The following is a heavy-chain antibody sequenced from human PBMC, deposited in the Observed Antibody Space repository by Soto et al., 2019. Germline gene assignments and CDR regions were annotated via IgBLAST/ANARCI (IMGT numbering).Heavy chain of an antibody. D-gene: IGHD1-26*01. CDR3: AREGPYHMGPNSFDY. V-gene: IGHV4-30-4*01. J-gene: IGHJ4*01. CDR1: GGSISSGDYY. CDR2: IYYSGST. Sequence: QVQLQESGPGLVKPSQTLSLTCTVSGGSISSGDYYWSWIRQPPGKGLEWIGYIYYSGSTYYNPSLKSRVTISVDTSNNQFSLKLSSVTAADSAVYYCAREGPYHMGPNSFDYWGHGTLVTVSS.